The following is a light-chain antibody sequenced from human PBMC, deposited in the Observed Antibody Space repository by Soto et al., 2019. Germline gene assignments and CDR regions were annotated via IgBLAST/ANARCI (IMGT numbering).Light chain of an antibody. CDR2: DAS. CDR1: QTVRNNY. J-gene: IGKJ4*01. V-gene: IGKV3-20*01. CDR3: QQFSSYPLT. Sequence: EFVLTQSPGTLSLSPGERATRSCRASQTVRNNYLAWYQQKPGQAPKLLIYDASSRATGIPDRFSGCGSGTDFILTISRLEPEDFAVYYCQQFSSYPLTFGGGTKVEIK.